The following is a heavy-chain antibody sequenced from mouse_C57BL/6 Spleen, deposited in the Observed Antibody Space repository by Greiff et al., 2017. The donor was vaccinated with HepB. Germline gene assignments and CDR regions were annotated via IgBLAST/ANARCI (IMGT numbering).Heavy chain of an antibody. CDR2: INPSTGGT. D-gene: IGHD2-4*01. V-gene: IGHV1-42*01. CDR3: AIYYDYGGPWFAY. CDR1: GYSFTGYY. Sequence: VQLQQSGPELVKPGASVKISCKASGYSFTGYYLNWVKQSPEKSLEWIGEINPSTGGTTYNQKFKAKATLTVDKSSSTAYMQLKSLTSEDSAVYYCAIYYDYGGPWFAYWGQGTLVTVSA. J-gene: IGHJ3*01.